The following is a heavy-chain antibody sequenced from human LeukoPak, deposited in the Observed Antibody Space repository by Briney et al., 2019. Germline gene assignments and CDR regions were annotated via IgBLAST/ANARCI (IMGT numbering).Heavy chain of an antibody. Sequence: GASVKVSCKASGYTFTGYYMHWVRQAPGQGLERMGWINPNSGGTNYAQKFQGRVTMTRDTSISTAYMELSRLRSDDTAVYYCARYYSSAAGKYYYYYYMDVWGKGTTVTISS. CDR3: ARYYSSAAGKYYYYYYMDV. J-gene: IGHJ6*03. CDR2: INPNSGGT. D-gene: IGHD6-13*01. V-gene: IGHV1-2*02. CDR1: GYTFTGYY.